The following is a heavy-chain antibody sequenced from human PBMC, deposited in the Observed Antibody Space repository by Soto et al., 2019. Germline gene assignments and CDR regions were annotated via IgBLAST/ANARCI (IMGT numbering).Heavy chain of an antibody. D-gene: IGHD2-2*01. CDR1: GGSISSGGYY. CDR2: IYYSGST. Sequence: SETLSLTCTVSGGSISSGGYYWSWIRQHPGKGLEWIGYIYYSGSTYYNPSLKSRVTISVDTSKNQLSLKLSSVTAADTAVYYCAVVVPARFDYWGQGTLVTVSS. J-gene: IGHJ4*02. V-gene: IGHV4-31*03. CDR3: AVVVPARFDY.